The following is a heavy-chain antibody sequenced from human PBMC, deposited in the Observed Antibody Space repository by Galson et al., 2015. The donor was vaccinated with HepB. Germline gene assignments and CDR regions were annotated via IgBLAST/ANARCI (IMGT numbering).Heavy chain of an antibody. D-gene: IGHD2-21*01. Sequence: SLRLSCAASGFTFNIQVMSWVRQAPGKGLEWVSTISDSGGSTYSADSVKGRFTISRDNSKNTVSLQMSSLRAEDTAKYYCVTNGLPVIGNPKIFFYYYGMDVWGQGTTVTVSS. CDR3: VTNGLPVIGNPKIFFYYYGMDV. CDR2: ISDSGGST. CDR1: GFTFNIQV. J-gene: IGHJ6*02. V-gene: IGHV3-23*01.